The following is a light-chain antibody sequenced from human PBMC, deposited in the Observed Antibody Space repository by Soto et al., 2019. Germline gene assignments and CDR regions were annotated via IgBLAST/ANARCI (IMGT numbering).Light chain of an antibody. CDR1: SSDVGGYNY. CDR2: DVS. Sequence: QSVLTQPASVSGSPGQSITISCTGTSSDVGGYNYVSWYQQHPGKAPKLMIYDVSNRPSGVSNRFSGSKSGNTASLTISGLQAEDEDDYYCSPYTCCSTYVVFGGGTELTV. CDR3: SPYTCCSTYVV. J-gene: IGLJ2*01. V-gene: IGLV2-14*01.